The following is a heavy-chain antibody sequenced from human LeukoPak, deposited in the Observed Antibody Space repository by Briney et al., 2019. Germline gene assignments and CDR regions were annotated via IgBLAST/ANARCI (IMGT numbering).Heavy chain of an antibody. Sequence: SETLSLTCAVSGGSISSGGYSWSWIRQPPGKGLEWIGYIYHSGSTYYNPSLKSRVTISVDRSKNQFSLKLSSVTAADTAVYYCARGSGSYSDAFDIWGQGTMVTVSS. CDR3: ARGSGSYSDAFDI. CDR1: GGSISSGGYS. J-gene: IGHJ3*02. V-gene: IGHV4-30-2*01. D-gene: IGHD1-26*01. CDR2: IYHSGST.